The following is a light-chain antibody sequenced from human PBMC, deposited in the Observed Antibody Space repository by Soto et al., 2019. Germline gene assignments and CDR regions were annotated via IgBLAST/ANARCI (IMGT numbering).Light chain of an antibody. J-gene: IGKJ1*01. CDR3: RQDTISPWT. CDR1: QGIGNA. CDR2: GAS. V-gene: IGKV1-6*01. Sequence: QTPSRVSGRERVRVTIACRASQGIGNALGWYQQKPGKPPKVLIYGASNLQSGVPPRFSVSRAGKDFTLGISVPQFEQSRTYDLRQDTISPWTSDQGTKVDIK.